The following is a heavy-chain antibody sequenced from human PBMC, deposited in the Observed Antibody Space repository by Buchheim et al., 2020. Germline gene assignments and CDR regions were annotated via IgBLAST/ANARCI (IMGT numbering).Heavy chain of an antibody. D-gene: IGHD2-2*01. CDR2: ISGSGGST. Sequence: EVQLLESGGGLVQPGGSLRLSCAASGFTFSSYAMSWVRQAPGKGLEWVSAISGSGGSTYYADSVKGRFTISRDNSKNTLYLQMNSLRAEDTAVYYCAKGLSLSLGYCSSTSCFYYYYGMDVWGQGTT. J-gene: IGHJ6*02. CDR3: AKGLSLSLGYCSSTSCFYYYYGMDV. V-gene: IGHV3-23*01. CDR1: GFTFSSYA.